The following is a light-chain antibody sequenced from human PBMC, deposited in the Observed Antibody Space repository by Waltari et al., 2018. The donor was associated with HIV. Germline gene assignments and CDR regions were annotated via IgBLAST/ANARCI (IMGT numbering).Light chain of an antibody. CDR2: KNN. V-gene: IGLV1-47*01. CDR1: CSHIGKTP. Sequence: QSVLTQSPSASATPGQRVTISCSGSCSHIGKTPVFWYQQVPGTAPKLLIYKNNQRPSGVPDRFSGSKSGTSASLAISGLRSDDEADYYCATWDDGLSGPVFGTGTKVTVL. J-gene: IGLJ1*01. CDR3: ATWDDGLSGPV.